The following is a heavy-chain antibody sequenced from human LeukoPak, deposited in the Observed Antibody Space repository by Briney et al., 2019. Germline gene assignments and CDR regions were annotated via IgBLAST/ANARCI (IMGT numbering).Heavy chain of an antibody. D-gene: IGHD6-13*01. V-gene: IGHV3-23*01. CDR2: FSRSGPDT. CDR1: GFTFGSSA. Sequence: GGSLRLSCAASGFTFGSSAMSWVRQAPGKGPEWVSTFSRSGPDTYYADSVKGRFTIFRDNSKNTLYLQMNNLRAEDTAVYYCAKGSLGSWYYFDYWGQGTLVTVSS. CDR3: AKGSLGSWYYFDY. J-gene: IGHJ4*02.